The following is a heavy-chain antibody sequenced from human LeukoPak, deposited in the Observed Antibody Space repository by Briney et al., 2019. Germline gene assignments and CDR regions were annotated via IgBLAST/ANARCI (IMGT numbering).Heavy chain of an antibody. D-gene: IGHD3-10*01. CDR2: IKHDGSEK. J-gene: IGHJ4*02. Sequence: PGGSLRLSCAASGLTLSSYWMSWVRKAQGKGLKWVAKIKHDGSEKYYVDSVKGRFTISRDNTKNSLYLQMNTLRAEDTAVYYCTRDDPYFFDYWGQGTPVTVSS. CDR3: TRDDPYFFDY. CDR1: GLTLSSYW. V-gene: IGHV3-7*01.